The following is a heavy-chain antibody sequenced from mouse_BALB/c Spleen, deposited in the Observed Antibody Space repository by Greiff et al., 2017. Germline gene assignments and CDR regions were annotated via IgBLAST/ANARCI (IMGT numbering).Heavy chain of an antibody. V-gene: IGHV3-6*02. J-gene: IGHJ4*01. CDR3: ARDEYGNYEGGAMDY. CDR2: ISYDGSN. Sequence: ESGPGLVKPSQSLSLTCSVTGYSITSGYYWNWIRQFPGNKLEWMGYISYDGSNNYNPSLKNRISITRDTSKNQFFLKLNSVTTEDTATYYCARDEYGNYEGGAMDYWGQGTSVTVSS. D-gene: IGHD2-10*02. CDR1: GYSITSGYY.